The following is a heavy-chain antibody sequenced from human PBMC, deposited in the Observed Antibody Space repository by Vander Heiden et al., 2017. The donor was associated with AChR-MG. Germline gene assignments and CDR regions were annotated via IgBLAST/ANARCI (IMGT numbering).Heavy chain of an antibody. CDR2: VYSSGDT. V-gene: IGHV4-4*07. CDR3: AKTYNTRVWSFDF. CDR1: GDSISGYY. Sequence: QVQLQESGPGLVKPSETLSLTCTVSGDSISGYYWNWIRPPAGKGLEWIGRVYSSGDTNYNPSLKSRVTMSVDKSKNQFSVELSSVTAADTAVYYCAKTYNTRVWSFDFWGRGTLVTVSS. J-gene: IGHJ2*01. D-gene: IGHD1-20*01.